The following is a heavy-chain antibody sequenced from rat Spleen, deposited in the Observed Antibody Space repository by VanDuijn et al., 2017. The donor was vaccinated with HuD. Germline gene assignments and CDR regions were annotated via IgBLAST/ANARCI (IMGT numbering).Heavy chain of an antibody. V-gene: IGHV5S23*01. Sequence: EVQLVESGGGLVQPGRSLKLSCAASGFNFRTYDMAWVRQAPTRGLEWVASIDTDGGNTYYRDSVKGRFTISRDNAKSTLYLQMDSLRSEDTATYYCATQNWFAYWGQGTLVTVSS. J-gene: IGHJ3*01. CDR3: ATQNWFAY. CDR1: GFNFRTYD. CDR2: IDTDGGNT.